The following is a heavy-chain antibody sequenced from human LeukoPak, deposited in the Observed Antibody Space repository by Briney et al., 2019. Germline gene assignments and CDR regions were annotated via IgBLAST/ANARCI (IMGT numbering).Heavy chain of an antibody. V-gene: IGHV1-69*04. CDR2: IIPILGIA. CDR3: ARPSTVTGPYDAFDI. Sequence: GASVKVSCKASGGTFSSYAISWVRQAPGQGLEWMGRIIPILGIANYAQKFQGRVTITADKSTSTAYMELSSLRSEDTAVYYCARPSTVTGPYDAFDIWGQGTMVTVSS. CDR1: GGTFSSYA. J-gene: IGHJ3*02. D-gene: IGHD4-17*01.